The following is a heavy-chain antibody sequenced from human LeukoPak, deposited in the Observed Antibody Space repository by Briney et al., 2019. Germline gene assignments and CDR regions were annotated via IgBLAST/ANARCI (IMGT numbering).Heavy chain of an antibody. CDR1: GYTFTGYY. V-gene: IGHV1-69*13. CDR3: ARRSDSLARHSGSYPFYFDY. Sequence: GASVKVSCKASGYTFTGYYMHWVRQAPGQGLEWMGGIIPIFGTANYAQKFQGRVTITADESTSTAYMELSSLRSEDTAVYYCARRSDSLARHSGSYPFYFDYWGQGTLVTVSS. J-gene: IGHJ4*02. CDR2: IIPIFGTA. D-gene: IGHD1-26*01.